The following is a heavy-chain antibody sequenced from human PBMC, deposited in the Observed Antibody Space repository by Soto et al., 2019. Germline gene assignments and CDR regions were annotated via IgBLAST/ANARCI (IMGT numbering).Heavy chain of an antibody. CDR3: AGTTSHQWYYMDV. D-gene: IGHD1-7*01. CDR2: TYYRSRWYN. CDR1: GDSVSSNSAA. Sequence: QVQLQESGPGLVKPSQTLSLTCAISGDSVSSNSAAWNWIRLSPSRGLEWLARTYYRSRWYNDYAVSVRSRITVKPDTSKNHFSLQLTSVTPEDRAVYYCAGTTSHQWYYMDVWGKGTTVTVSS. J-gene: IGHJ6*03. V-gene: IGHV6-1*01.